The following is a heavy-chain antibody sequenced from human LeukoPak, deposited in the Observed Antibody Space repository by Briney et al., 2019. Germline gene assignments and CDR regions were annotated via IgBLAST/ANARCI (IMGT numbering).Heavy chain of an antibody. Sequence: ASVKVSCKASGYTFTSYYMHWVRQAPGQGLDWMGIINPSGGSTSYAQKFQGRVTMTRDTSTSTVYMELSSLRSEDTAVYYCARAYYDILTGYYRVLFDYWGQGTLVTVSS. CDR1: GYTFTSYY. CDR2: INPSGGST. CDR3: ARAYYDILTGYYRVLFDY. J-gene: IGHJ4*02. V-gene: IGHV1-46*01. D-gene: IGHD3-9*01.